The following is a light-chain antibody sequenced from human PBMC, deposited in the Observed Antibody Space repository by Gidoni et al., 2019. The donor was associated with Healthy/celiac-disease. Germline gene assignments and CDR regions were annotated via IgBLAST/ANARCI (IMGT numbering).Light chain of an antibody. CDR3: QAWDSSTVV. Sequence: SYEVTQPPSVSVPPGQTASITCSGDTLGDKYACWYQQKPGQSPVLVIYQDKKRPSGIPERFSGSNSGNTATLTISGTQAMDEADYYCQAWDSSTVVFGGGTKLTVL. CDR1: TLGDKY. CDR2: QDK. J-gene: IGLJ2*01. V-gene: IGLV3-1*01.